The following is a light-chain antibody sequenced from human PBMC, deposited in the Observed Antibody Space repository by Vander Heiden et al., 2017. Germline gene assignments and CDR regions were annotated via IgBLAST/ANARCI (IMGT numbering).Light chain of an antibody. CDR1: QSVSSGY. CDR3: QQYAGSPWT. J-gene: IGKJ1*01. CDR2: GAT. V-gene: IGKV3-20*01. Sequence: ETVFTQSPGTLSLSPGERATLSCRASQSVSSGYLAWFQKKPGQAPRLVIYGATSRATGIPDRFSGSGSGTDFTLTISRLEPEDFAVYYCQQYAGSPWTFGQGTKVEVK.